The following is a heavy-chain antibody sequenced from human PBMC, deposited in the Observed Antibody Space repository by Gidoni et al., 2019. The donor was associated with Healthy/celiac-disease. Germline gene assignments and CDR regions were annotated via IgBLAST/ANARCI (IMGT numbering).Heavy chain of an antibody. J-gene: IGHJ3*02. D-gene: IGHD3-22*01. Sequence: EVQLLESGGGLVQPGGSLRLSCAASGFTFSSFAMSWGRQAPGKGLEWVSAISGSGGSTYYADSVKGRFTISRDTSKNTLYLQMNSLRAEDTAVYYCAKDRPPYYYDSSGYRNAFDIWGQGTMVTVSS. CDR2: ISGSGGST. CDR3: AKDRPPYYYDSSGYRNAFDI. V-gene: IGHV3-23*01. CDR1: GFTFSSFA.